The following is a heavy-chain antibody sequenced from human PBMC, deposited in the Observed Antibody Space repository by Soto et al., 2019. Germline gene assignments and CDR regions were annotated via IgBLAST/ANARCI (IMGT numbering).Heavy chain of an antibody. CDR1: GYPFIKYG. D-gene: IGHD5-12*01. CDR3: ATCYDSGFDP. V-gene: IGHV1-18*04. J-gene: IGHJ5*02. CDR2: IKVDSGYT. Sequence: QLQLVQSAAEVKKPGASVRVSCKASGYPFIKYGISWIRQAPEQGLEWMGWIKVDSGYTNYAQKFQGRSTMTTDPSSDTAFMEPRSLRSDDTAVYFWATCYDSGFDPWGQGTLVSVSS.